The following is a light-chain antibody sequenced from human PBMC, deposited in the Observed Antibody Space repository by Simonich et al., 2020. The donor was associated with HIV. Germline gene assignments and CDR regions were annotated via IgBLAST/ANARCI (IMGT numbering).Light chain of an antibody. CDR2: DAS. CDR1: QSVSSN. Sequence: DIVMTQSPATLSVSPGERATLSCRASQSVSSNLAWYQQKPGQAPRLLIYDASTRATGIPARFSGSWSGTEFTLTISSLQSEDFAVYYCQQYKNWPPWTFGQGTKVEIK. J-gene: IGKJ1*01. V-gene: IGKV3-15*01. CDR3: QQYKNWPPWT.